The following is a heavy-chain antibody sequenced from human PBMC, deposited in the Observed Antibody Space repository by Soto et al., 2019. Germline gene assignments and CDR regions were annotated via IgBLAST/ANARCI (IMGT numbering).Heavy chain of an antibody. V-gene: IGHV4-30-4*01. D-gene: IGHD3-16*01. J-gene: IGHJ4*02. Sequence: PSETQSLTCTVSGGSISSGDYYWSWIRQPPGKGLEWIGYIYYSGSTYYNPSLKSRVTISVDTSKNQFSLKLSSVTAADTAVYYCARGPYYDYVWGSYSYWGQGTLVTVSS. CDR3: ARGPYYDYVWGSYSY. CDR2: IYYSGST. CDR1: GGSISSGDYY.